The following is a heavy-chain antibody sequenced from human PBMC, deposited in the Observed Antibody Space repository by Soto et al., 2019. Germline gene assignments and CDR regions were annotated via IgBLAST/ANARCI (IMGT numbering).Heavy chain of an antibody. CDR1: GGSISSTGFYY. V-gene: IGHV4-31*03. Sequence: QVQLQESGPGLVKPSQTLSLTCSVSGGSISSTGFYYWSWIRQHPGKGPECVGYIYYSGATYYNPSPVSRLTILVGTSQNQLSLKLSSVTAADTAVYYCASSWTTGAGWANWFDTWGPGTLGIVSS. D-gene: IGHD3-9*01. J-gene: IGHJ5*02. CDR3: ASSWTTGAGWANWFDT. CDR2: IYYSGAT.